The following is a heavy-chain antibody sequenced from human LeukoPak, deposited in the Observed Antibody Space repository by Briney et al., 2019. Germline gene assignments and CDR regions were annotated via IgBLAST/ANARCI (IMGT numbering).Heavy chain of an antibody. Sequence: PSETLSLTCGVSGGSVSTIGYSWSWIRQPPGKGLEWIGYIYQSGSTSYNPSLLSRVTISIDKSKNQFSLKLSSVTAADTAVYYCARDSYYDNSGEGAFDIWGQGTLVTVSS. CDR3: ARDSYYDNSGEGAFDI. CDR2: IYQSGST. D-gene: IGHD3-22*01. J-gene: IGHJ3*02. V-gene: IGHV4-30-2*01. CDR1: GGSVSTIGYS.